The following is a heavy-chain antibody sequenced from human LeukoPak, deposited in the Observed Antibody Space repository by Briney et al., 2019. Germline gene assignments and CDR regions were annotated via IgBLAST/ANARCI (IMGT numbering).Heavy chain of an antibody. CDR2: ISSSGSTI. D-gene: IGHD2-21*02. V-gene: IGHV3-48*03. Sequence: GGSLRLSCAASGFTFSSYVMNWVRQAPGKGLEWVSYISSSGSTIYYADSVKGRFTISRDNAKNSLYLQMNSLRAEDTAVYYCTRDQGLAYCGGDCFPAYFDYWGQGTLVTVSS. CDR1: GFTFSSYV. CDR3: TRDQGLAYCGGDCFPAYFDY. J-gene: IGHJ4*02.